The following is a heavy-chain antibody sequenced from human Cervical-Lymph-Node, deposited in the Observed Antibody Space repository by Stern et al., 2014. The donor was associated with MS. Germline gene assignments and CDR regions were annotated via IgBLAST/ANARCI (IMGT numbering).Heavy chain of an antibody. Sequence: EVQLVESGGGLVKPGGSLRVSCAASGFTFSSYGMHWGRQAPGEGLGWVSRIRSAGRRTSHADYVEGRFTISRGDAKSTPYLAMNSLRAEDTAVYYCACRIAVAGTIWFDPWGQGTLVTVSS. CDR1: GFTFSSYG. V-gene: IGHV3-74*02. J-gene: IGHJ5*02. CDR2: IRSAGRRT. D-gene: IGHD6-19*01. CDR3: ACRIAVAGTIWFDP.